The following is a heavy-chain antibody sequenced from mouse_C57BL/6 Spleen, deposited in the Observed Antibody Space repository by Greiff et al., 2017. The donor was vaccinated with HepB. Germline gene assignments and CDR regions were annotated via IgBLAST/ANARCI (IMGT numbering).Heavy chain of an antibody. D-gene: IGHD2-5*01. CDR1: GYSITSGYY. J-gene: IGHJ3*01. V-gene: IGHV3-6*01. Sequence: ESGPGLVKPSQSLSLTSSVTGYSITSGYYWNWIRQFPGNKLEWMGYISYDGSNNYNPSLKNRISITRDTSKNQFFLKLNSVTTEDTATYYCARAYYSNPWFAYWGQGTLVTVSA. CDR2: ISYDGSN. CDR3: ARAYYSNPWFAY.